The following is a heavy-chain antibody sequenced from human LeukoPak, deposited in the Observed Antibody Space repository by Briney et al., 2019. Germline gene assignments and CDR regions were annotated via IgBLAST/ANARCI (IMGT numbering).Heavy chain of an antibody. J-gene: IGHJ4*02. CDR3: AREPGLHDLDY. CDR1: GGSFSDYY. D-gene: IGHD4-11*01. CDR2: INHSGST. Sequence: PSETLSLTCAVYGGSFSDYYWSWIRQPPGKGLEWIGEINHSGSTNYNPSLKSRVTISVDTSKNQFSLKLSSVTAADTAVYYCAREPGLHDLDYWGQGTLVTVSS. V-gene: IGHV4-34*01.